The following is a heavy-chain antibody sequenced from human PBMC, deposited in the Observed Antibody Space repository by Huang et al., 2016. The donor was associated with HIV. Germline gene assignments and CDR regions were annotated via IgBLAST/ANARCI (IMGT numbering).Heavy chain of an antibody. CDR2: IHLDEKNK. Sequence: QVHLVESGGGVVQPGRSLRLSCAASGFTFSGYGMHWVRPAPGKGLEWGAVIHLDEKNKYYADSVRGRFTVSRDNSQNTVSLQMNTLRAEDTAVYYCAKDNDLYYFDYWGQGTLVTVSS. CDR1: GFTFSGYG. J-gene: IGHJ4*02. D-gene: IGHD1-1*01. CDR3: AKDNDLYYFDY. V-gene: IGHV3-30*18.